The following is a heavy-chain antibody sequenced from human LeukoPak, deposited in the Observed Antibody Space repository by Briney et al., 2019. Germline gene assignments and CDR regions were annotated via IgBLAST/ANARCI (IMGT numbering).Heavy chain of an antibody. Sequence: AASVKVSCKASGGTFSSYAISWVRQAPGQGLEWMGGIIPIFGTANYAQKFQGRVTITADESTSTAYMVLSSLRSEDTAVYYCARDAHYYDSSGRESNAFDIWGQGTMATVSS. J-gene: IGHJ3*02. V-gene: IGHV1-69*13. CDR1: GGTFSSYA. CDR2: IIPIFGTA. CDR3: ARDAHYYDSSGRESNAFDI. D-gene: IGHD3-22*01.